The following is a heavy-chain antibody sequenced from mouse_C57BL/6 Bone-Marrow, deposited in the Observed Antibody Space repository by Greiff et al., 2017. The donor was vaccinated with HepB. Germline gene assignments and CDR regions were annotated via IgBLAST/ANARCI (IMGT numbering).Heavy chain of an antibody. CDR1: GFNIKDDY. CDR3: TSITTVGATDFDY. J-gene: IGHJ2*01. CDR2: IDPENGDT. Sequence: EVQLQQSGAELVRPGASVKLSCTASGFNIKDDYMHWVKQRPEQGLEWIGWIDPENGDTEYASKFQGKATITADTSSNTAYLQLSSLTSEDTAVYYCTSITTVGATDFDYWGQGTTLTVSS. V-gene: IGHV14-4*01. D-gene: IGHD1-1*01.